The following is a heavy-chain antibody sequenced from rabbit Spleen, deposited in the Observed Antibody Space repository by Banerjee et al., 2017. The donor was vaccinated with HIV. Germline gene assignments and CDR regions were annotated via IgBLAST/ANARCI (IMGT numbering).Heavy chain of an antibody. V-gene: IGHV1S45*01. CDR3: ARDPSSDGSSGYGVYGMDL. Sequence: QEQLMESGGDLVKPGASLTLTCTASGFSFSSRYWMCWVRQAPGKGLEWIGCIYTGSSGNTYYASWAKGRFTISKSSSTTVTLQMTSLTAADTATYFCARDPSSDGSSGYGVYGMDLWGQGTLVTVS. CDR2: IYTGSSGNT. CDR1: GFSFSSRYW. D-gene: IGHD1-1*01. J-gene: IGHJ6*01.